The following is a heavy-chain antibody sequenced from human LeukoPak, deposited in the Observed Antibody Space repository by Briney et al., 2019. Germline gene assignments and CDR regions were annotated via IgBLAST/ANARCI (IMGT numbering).Heavy chain of an antibody. Sequence: NPSETLSLTCAVSGGSISSGGYSWSWIRQPPGKGLEWIGYIYHSGSTYYNPSLKSRVTISVDRSKNQFSLKLSSVTAADTAVYYRARGRPLFDYWGQGTLVTVSS. J-gene: IGHJ4*02. CDR2: IYHSGST. V-gene: IGHV4-30-2*01. CDR1: GGSISSGGYS. CDR3: ARGRPLFDY.